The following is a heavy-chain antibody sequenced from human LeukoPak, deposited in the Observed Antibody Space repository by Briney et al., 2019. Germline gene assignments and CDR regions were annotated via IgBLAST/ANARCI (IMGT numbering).Heavy chain of an antibody. CDR3: VLGGYFDY. CDR1: GFTFSSYW. D-gene: IGHD2-15*01. CDR2: IASDGSST. V-gene: IGHV3-74*01. J-gene: IGHJ4*02. Sequence: GGSLRLSCAASGFTFSSYWMNWVRQAPGKGLVWVSRIASDGSSTTYADSVKGRFSISRDNAKNTLYLQMNSLRVEDTAVYYCVLGGYFDYWGQGTLVTVSS.